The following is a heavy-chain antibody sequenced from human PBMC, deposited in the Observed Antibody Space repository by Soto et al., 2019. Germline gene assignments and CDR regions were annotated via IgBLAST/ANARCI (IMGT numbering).Heavy chain of an antibody. V-gene: IGHV6-1*01. CDR3: ARVGRIFGVVIGNWFDP. D-gene: IGHD3-3*01. CDR2: TYYRSKWYN. J-gene: IGHJ5*02. CDR1: GDSVSSNSAA. Sequence: QVQLQQSGPGLVKPSQTLSLTCAISGDSVSSNSAAWNWIRQSPSRGLEWLGRTYYRSKWYNDYAVSVKSRITINPDTSKNQFSLQLNSVTPEDTAVYYCARVGRIFGVVIGNWFDPWGQGTLVTVSS.